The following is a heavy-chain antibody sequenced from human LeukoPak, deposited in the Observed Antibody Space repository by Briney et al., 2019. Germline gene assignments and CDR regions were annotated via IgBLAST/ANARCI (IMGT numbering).Heavy chain of an antibody. D-gene: IGHD6-13*01. J-gene: IGHJ4*02. Sequence: GGSLRLSCAASGFDVSSNSMSWVRQAPGKGLEWVSVIFSGGSTNYANSMKGRFTISRDNSKTTLYRQMNSLRGEDTAVYYCAAWRGSNWFDYWGQGTQVTVSS. CDR1: GFDVSSNS. CDR2: IFSGGST. CDR3: AAWRGSNWFDY. V-gene: IGHV3-53*01.